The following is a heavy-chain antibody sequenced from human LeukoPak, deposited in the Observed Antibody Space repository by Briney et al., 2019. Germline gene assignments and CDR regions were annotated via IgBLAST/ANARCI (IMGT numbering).Heavy chain of an antibody. CDR2: INWNGGST. D-gene: IGHD6-19*01. J-gene: IGHJ4*02. V-gene: IGHV3-20*04. CDR3: ARSQGCSSGESPFDY. CDR1: GFTFDDYG. Sequence: GGSLRLSCAASGFTFDDYGMSWVRQAPGKGLEWVSGINWNGGSTGYADSVKGRFTISRDNAKNSLYLQMNSLRAEDTALYYCARSQGCSSGESPFDYWGQGTLVTVSS.